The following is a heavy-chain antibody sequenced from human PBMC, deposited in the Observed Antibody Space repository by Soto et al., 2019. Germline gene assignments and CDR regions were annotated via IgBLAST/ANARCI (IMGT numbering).Heavy chain of an antibody. Sequence: PGESLKISCKGPGYRFTSYWIGWVRQMPGKGLEWMGIFFPGDSDTRYSPSFQGQVTISVDRSISTAYLEWTSLKASDTATYYCAISSVAAAGFDYWGQGTPVTVSS. D-gene: IGHD6-13*01. CDR1: GYRFTSYW. V-gene: IGHV5-51*01. J-gene: IGHJ4*02. CDR3: AISSVAAAGFDY. CDR2: FFPGDSDT.